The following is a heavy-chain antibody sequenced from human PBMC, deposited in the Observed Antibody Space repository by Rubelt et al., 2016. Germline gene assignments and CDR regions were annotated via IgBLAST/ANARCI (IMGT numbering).Heavy chain of an antibody. J-gene: IGHJ4*02. Sequence: VQLQESGPGLVKPSQTLSLTCTVSGGSISSGGYYWSWIRQHPGKGLGWIGYTYYNPALKSRVTIPVDTSKNQFSLKLSSVTAADTAVYYCAGLRRDGYNYPDLDYWGQGTLVTVSS. D-gene: IGHD5-24*01. CDR2: T. V-gene: IGHV4-31*03. CDR1: GGSISSGGYY. CDR3: AGLRRDGYNYPDLDY.